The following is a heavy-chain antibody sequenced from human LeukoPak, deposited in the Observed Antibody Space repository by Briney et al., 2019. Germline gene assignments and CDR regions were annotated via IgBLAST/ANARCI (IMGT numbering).Heavy chain of an antibody. D-gene: IGHD2/OR15-2a*01. CDR2: INHSGST. Sequence: SETLSLTCAVYGGSFSGYYWSWIRQPPGKGREWIGEINHSGSTNYNPSLKSRVTISVDTSKNQFSLKLSSVTAADTAVYYCARGHYFWDAFDIWGQGTMVTVSS. V-gene: IGHV4-34*01. CDR3: ARGHYFWDAFDI. J-gene: IGHJ3*02. CDR1: GGSFSGYY.